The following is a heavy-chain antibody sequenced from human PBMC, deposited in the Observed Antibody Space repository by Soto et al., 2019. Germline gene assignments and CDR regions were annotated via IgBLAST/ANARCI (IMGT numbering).Heavy chain of an antibody. D-gene: IGHD3-10*01. CDR1: GFTFSDYY. Sequence: GGSLRLSCAASGFTFSDYYMSWIRQAPGKGLEWISYISGSFSYTNYADSMKGRFTISRDNARNSLYLQMNSLRAEDTAVYYCARVFGDGTGYYFDYWGQGTLVTVSS. CDR3: ARVFGDGTGYYFDY. CDR2: ISGSFSYT. V-gene: IGHV3-11*06. J-gene: IGHJ4*02.